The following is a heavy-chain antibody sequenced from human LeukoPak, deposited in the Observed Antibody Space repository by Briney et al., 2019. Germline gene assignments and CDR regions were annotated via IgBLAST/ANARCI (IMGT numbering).Heavy chain of an antibody. V-gene: IGHV4-59*08. CDR3: ARHGGYSSPYLH. Sequence: SETLSLTCTDPGGSISNYYWSWIRQPPGKGLECIGYIYYSGTTNYNPSLKSRVTISVDTSKNQFSLKLSSVTAADTAVYYCARHGGYSSPYLHWGQGTLVTVSS. CDR1: GGSISNYY. CDR2: IYYSGTT. J-gene: IGHJ1*01. D-gene: IGHD6-13*01.